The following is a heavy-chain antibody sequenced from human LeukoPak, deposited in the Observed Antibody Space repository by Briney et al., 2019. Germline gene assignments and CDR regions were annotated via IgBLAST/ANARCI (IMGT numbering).Heavy chain of an antibody. J-gene: IGHJ4*02. V-gene: IGHV4-59*12. CDR2: IYHSGST. CDR1: GGSISSYY. D-gene: IGHD1-1*01. CDR3: ASAGTAIAGNYFDY. Sequence: PSETLSLTCTVSGGSISSYYWSWLRQPPGKGLEWLGYIYHSGSTYYNPSLKSRVTISVDRSKNQFSLKLSSVTAADTAVYYCASAGTAIAGNYFDYWGQGTLVTVSS.